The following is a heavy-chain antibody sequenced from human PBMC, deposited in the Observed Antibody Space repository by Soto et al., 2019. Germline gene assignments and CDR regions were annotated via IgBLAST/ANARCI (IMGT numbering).Heavy chain of an antibody. CDR2: VSPNSGNT. CDR1: GYTFTSYD. J-gene: IGHJ5*02. D-gene: IGHD1-26*01. CDR3: VRGPPKWGLDL. V-gene: IGHV1-8*01. Sequence: QVQMVQSGAEVKKPGASVKVSCKASGYTFTSYDINWVRQATGQGLEWMGWVSPNSGNTGYAQRFQGRITMTRHTSISTVYMELSSLRSEDTAVYYCVRGPPKWGLDLWGQGTLVSVS.